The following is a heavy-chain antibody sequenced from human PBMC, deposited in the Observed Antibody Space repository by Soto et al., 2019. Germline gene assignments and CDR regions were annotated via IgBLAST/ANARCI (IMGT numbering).Heavy chain of an antibody. V-gene: IGHV3-30*18. J-gene: IGHJ4*02. Sequence: GGSLRLSCAASGFTFSSYGMHWVRQAPGKGLERVAVISYDGSNKYYADSVKGRFTISRDNSKNTLYLQMNSLRAEDTAVYYCAKDKVGYCSGGSCSTGDGGWGQGTLVTVSS. CDR3: AKDKVGYCSGGSCSTGDGG. CDR2: ISYDGSNK. D-gene: IGHD2-15*01. CDR1: GFTFSSYG.